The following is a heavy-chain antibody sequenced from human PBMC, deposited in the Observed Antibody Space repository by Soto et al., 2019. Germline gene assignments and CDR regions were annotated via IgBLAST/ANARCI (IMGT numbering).Heavy chain of an antibody. V-gene: IGHV3-23*01. Sequence: EVQLLESGGGLVQPGGSLRLSCAASGFTFSSYAMSWVRQAPGKGLEWVSAISGSGGSTYYADSVKGRFTISRDNSKNKLYLQMNSLRAEDTAVYYCAKANTVGHGSGGSCYPLDYWGQGTLVTVSS. CDR2: ISGSGGST. J-gene: IGHJ4*02. CDR3: AKANTVGHGSGGSCYPLDY. D-gene: IGHD2-15*01. CDR1: GFTFSSYA.